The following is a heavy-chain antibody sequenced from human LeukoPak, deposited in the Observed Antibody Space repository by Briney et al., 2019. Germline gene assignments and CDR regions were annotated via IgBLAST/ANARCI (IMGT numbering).Heavy chain of an antibody. J-gene: IGHJ4*02. CDR2: IRSKAYGGTT. CDR1: GFTFSSYE. D-gene: IGHD2-2*01. V-gene: IGHV3-49*04. Sequence: GGSLRLSCAASGFTFSSYEMNWVRQAPGKGLEWVGFIRSKAYGGTTEYAASVKGRFTISRDDSKSIAYLQMNSLKTEDTAVYYCSIVVVPAAQSLDYWGQGTLVTVSS. CDR3: SIVVVPAAQSLDY.